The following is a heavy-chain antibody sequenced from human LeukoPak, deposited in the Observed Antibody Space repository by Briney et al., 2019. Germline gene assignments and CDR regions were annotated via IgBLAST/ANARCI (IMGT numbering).Heavy chain of an antibody. CDR1: GGSVCSGSYY. CDR3: ASEKRLQYGMDV. Sequence: SETLSLTCTVSGGSVCSGSYYWSWIRQPPGKVLEWNGYIYYSGSTNYNPSLKSRVTISVGTSKNQFSLKLSSVTAADTAVYYCASEKRLQYGMDVWGQGTTVTVSS. V-gene: IGHV4-61*01. D-gene: IGHD3-16*01. J-gene: IGHJ6*02. CDR2: IYYSGST.